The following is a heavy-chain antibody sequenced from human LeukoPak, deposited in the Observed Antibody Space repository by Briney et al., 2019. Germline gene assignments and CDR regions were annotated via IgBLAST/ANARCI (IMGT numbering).Heavy chain of an antibody. Sequence: ASVKVSCKASDYTFTSYGISWVRQAPGQGLEWMGWISGYNGNTSYIQKLQGRVTMTTDTSTSTAYMELRSLRSDDTAVYYCARDTMGYNYGARFYYYMDVWGKGTTVTVSS. D-gene: IGHD5-18*01. V-gene: IGHV1-18*01. CDR3: ARDTMGYNYGARFYYYMDV. J-gene: IGHJ6*03. CDR1: DYTFTSYG. CDR2: ISGYNGNT.